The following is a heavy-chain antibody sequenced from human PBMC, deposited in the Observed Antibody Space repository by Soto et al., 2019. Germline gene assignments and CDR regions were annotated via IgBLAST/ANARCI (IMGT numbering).Heavy chain of an antibody. CDR2: INPSGGST. D-gene: IGHD3-10*01. Sequence: GASVKVSCKASGYTFTSYYMHWVRQAPGQGLEWMGIINPSGGSTSYAQKFQGRVTMTRDTSTSTVYMELSSLRSEDTAVYYCARDPTHVLWSSEEWFVPWGQGTLVTVSS. CDR3: ARDPTHVLWSSEEWFVP. V-gene: IGHV1-46*01. J-gene: IGHJ5*02. CDR1: GYTFTSYY.